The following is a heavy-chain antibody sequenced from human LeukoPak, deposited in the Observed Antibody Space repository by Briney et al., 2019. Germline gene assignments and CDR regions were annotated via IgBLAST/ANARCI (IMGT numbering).Heavy chain of an antibody. Sequence: PSETPSLTCTVSGGSISSYYWSWIRQPPGKGLEWIGYIYTSGSTNYNPSLKSRVTISVDTSKNQFSLKLSSVTAADTAVYYCARQAYYSNYRPRYMDVWGKGTTVTVSS. CDR2: IYTSGST. D-gene: IGHD4-11*01. CDR3: ARQAYYSNYRPRYMDV. V-gene: IGHV4-4*09. CDR1: GGSISSYY. J-gene: IGHJ6*03.